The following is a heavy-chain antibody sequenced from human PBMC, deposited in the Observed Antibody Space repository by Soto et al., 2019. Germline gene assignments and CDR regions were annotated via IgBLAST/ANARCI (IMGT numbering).Heavy chain of an antibody. CDR3: ARDNYYYGSGSGFDP. J-gene: IGHJ5*02. CDR1: GYTFTSYA. Sequence: ASVKVSCKASGYTFTSYAMHWVRQAPGQRLEWMGWINAGNGNTKYSQKFQGRVTITRDTSASTAYMELSSLRSEDTSLYYCARDNYYYGSGSGFDPWGQGTLVTVSS. CDR2: INAGNGNT. D-gene: IGHD3-10*01. V-gene: IGHV1-3*01.